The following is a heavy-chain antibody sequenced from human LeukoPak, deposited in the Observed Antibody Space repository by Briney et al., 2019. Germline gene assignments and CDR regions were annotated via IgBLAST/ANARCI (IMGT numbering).Heavy chain of an antibody. CDR2: ISAYNGNT. Sequence: ASVKVSCKASGYTFTSYGISWVRQAPGQGLQWMGWISAYNGNTNYAQKLQGRVTMTTDTSTSTAYMELRSLRSDDTAVYYCAGADYDILTGYYPFSYWGQGTLVTVSS. CDR3: AGADYDILTGYYPFSY. V-gene: IGHV1-18*01. D-gene: IGHD3-9*01. CDR1: GYTFTSYG. J-gene: IGHJ4*02.